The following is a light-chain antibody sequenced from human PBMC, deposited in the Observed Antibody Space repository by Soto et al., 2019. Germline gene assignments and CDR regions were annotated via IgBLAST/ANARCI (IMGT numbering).Light chain of an antibody. CDR3: QQRSNWL. Sequence: EIVLTQSPATLSVSPGERVTLSCRASQNLHSFLNWYQQRPGQAPRPLIYDGSKRAAGVPDRISGDGSGTDYTLTISNLEPEDSAVYYCQQRSNWLFGPGTKVDIK. CDR2: DGS. V-gene: IGKV3-11*01. CDR1: QNLHSF. J-gene: IGKJ3*01.